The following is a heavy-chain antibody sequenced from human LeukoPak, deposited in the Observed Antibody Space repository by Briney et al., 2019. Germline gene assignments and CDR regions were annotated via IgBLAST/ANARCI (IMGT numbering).Heavy chain of an antibody. D-gene: IGHD3-9*01. CDR1: DGSISSYY. CDR3: ARDGAPLQYYDILTGYGAYRAFDI. V-gene: IGHV4-4*07. J-gene: IGHJ3*02. CDR2: IYTSGST. Sequence: SETLSLTCTVSDGSISSYYWSWIRQPAGKGLEWIGRIYTSGSTNYNPSLKSRVTMSVDTSKNQFSLKLSSVTAADTAVYYCARDGAPLQYYDILTGYGAYRAFDIWGQGTMVTVSS.